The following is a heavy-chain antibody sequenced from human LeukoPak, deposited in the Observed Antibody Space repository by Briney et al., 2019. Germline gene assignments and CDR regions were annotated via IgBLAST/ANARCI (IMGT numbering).Heavy chain of an antibody. CDR2: INSGSSNT. CDR1: GFIFSSYV. CDR3: TRDFLAAGDY. D-gene: IGHD6-13*01. Sequence: GGSLRLSCEASGFIFSSYVMNWVRHAAGKGLEWVASINSGSSNTYYTESVKGRFTISRDDAKKSLYLQMDSLRVEDTAVYFCTRDFLAAGDYWGQGTRVTVSS. V-gene: IGHV3-21*01. J-gene: IGHJ4*02.